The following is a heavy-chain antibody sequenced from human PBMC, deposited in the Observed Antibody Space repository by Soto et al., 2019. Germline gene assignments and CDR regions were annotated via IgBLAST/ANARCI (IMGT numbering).Heavy chain of an antibody. CDR1: GFTFSDYY. CDR3: VRGGSYCGGDCFDY. D-gene: IGHD2-21*02. CDR2: ISGSGTYT. Sequence: QVQLVESGGGLVKPGGSLRLSCAASGFTFSDYYMSWIRQAPGKGLEWVSYISGSGTYTNYGDSVKGRFTISRDNAKNSLYLQMNSLTAEDTAVYYCVRGGSYCGGDCFDYWGQGTLVTGSS. V-gene: IGHV3-11*06. J-gene: IGHJ4*02.